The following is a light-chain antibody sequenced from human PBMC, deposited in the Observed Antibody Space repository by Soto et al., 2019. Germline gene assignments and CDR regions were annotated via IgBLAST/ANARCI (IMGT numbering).Light chain of an antibody. Sequence: DIQMTQSPSSLSASVGDTVTITCRASQNIKSYLNWYQQTPGKAPKLLIYGASTLQSGVPSRFSGSESGTDFILTISSLQPEDSATYYCQQSSKDFPFTFGPGTKVDI. CDR2: GAS. CDR3: QQSSKDFPFT. CDR1: QNIKSY. V-gene: IGKV1-39*01. J-gene: IGKJ3*01.